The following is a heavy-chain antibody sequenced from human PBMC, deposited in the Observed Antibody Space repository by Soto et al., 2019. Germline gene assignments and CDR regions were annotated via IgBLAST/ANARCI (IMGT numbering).Heavy chain of an antibody. CDR3: AKEHSGWFEKYFQH. CDR2: ISYDGSNK. D-gene: IGHD6-19*01. V-gene: IGHV3-30*18. J-gene: IGHJ1*01. Sequence: QVQLVESGGGVVQPGRSLRLSCAASGFTFSSYGMHWVRQAPGKGLEWVAVISYDGSNKYYADSVKGRFTISRDNSKNTLYLQMNSLRAEDTAVYYCAKEHSGWFEKYFQHWGQGTLVTVSS. CDR1: GFTFSSYG.